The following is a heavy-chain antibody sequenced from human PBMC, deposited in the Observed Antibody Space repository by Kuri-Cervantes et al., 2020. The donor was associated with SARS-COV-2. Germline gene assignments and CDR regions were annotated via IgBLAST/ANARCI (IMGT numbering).Heavy chain of an antibody. Sequence: SETLSLTCTVSGGSISSSSYYWGWIRQPPGKGLEWIGSIYYSGSTYYNPSLKSRVTISVDTSKNQFSLKLSSVTAADTAVYYCARAVSRTIFGVVKPDAFDIWGQGTMVTVSS. J-gene: IGHJ3*02. D-gene: IGHD3-3*01. CDR2: IYYSGST. CDR3: ARAVSRTIFGVVKPDAFDI. CDR1: GGSISSSSYY. V-gene: IGHV4-39*07.